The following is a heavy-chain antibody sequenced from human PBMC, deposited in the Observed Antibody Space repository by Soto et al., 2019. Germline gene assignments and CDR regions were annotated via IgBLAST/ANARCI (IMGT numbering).Heavy chain of an antibody. Sequence: GGSLRLSCAASGFTFSSYAMSWVRQAPGKGLEWVSAISGSGGSTYYADSVKGRFTISRDNSKNTLYLQMNSLRAEDTAVYYCAKDQGGPGPYYYGMDVWGQGTTVTVSS. CDR3: AKDQGGPGPYYYGMDV. V-gene: IGHV3-23*01. CDR2: ISGSGGST. D-gene: IGHD2-15*01. J-gene: IGHJ6*02. CDR1: GFTFSSYA.